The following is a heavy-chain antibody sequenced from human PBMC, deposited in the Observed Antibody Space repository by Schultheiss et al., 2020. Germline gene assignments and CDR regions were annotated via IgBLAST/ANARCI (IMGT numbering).Heavy chain of an antibody. CDR2: ISGSGGST. J-gene: IGHJ6*03. Sequence: GESLKISCAASGFTFSDYYMSWIRQAPGKGLEWVSAISGSGGSTYYADSVKGRFTISRDDSKNIAYLRMNSLKTEDTAVYYCARSREDYMDVWGKGTTVTVSS. D-gene: IGHD5-24*01. V-gene: IGHV3-23*01. CDR3: ARSREDYMDV. CDR1: GFTFSDYY.